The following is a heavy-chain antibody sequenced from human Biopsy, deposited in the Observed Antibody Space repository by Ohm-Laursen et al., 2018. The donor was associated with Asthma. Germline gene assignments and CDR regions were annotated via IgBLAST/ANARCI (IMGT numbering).Heavy chain of an antibody. D-gene: IGHD3-22*01. Sequence: TLSLTCTVSYGSITSGGYYWTWIRQHPGKGLEWIGFIYYSGSTYYNPSLKSRVSISIDTSKNQFSLKLSSVTAADTAVYYCARAQDYYDSRGYYRSFDYWGRGNLVTVSS. CDR2: IYYSGST. V-gene: IGHV4-31*03. CDR1: YGSITSGGYY. CDR3: ARAQDYYDSRGYYRSFDY. J-gene: IGHJ4*02.